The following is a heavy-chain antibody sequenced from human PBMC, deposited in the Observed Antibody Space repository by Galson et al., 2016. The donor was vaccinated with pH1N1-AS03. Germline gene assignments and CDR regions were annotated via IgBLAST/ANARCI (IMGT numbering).Heavy chain of an antibody. CDR2: INHSGST. CDR3: ASHGDYFAGRDY. V-gene: IGHV4-34*01. J-gene: IGHJ4*02. CDR1: GGSFGGYY. Sequence: SETLSLTCGVYGGSFGGYYWSWVRQPPGKGLEWIGEINHSGSTNYNPSLKSRVTISRDTSKKQFSLNLGSVTAADTAVYYCASHGDYFAGRDYWGQGTLVTVSS. D-gene: IGHD4-17*01.